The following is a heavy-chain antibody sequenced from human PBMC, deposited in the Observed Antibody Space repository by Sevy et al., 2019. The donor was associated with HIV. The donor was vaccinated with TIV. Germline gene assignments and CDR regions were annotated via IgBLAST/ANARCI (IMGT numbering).Heavy chain of an antibody. D-gene: IGHD3-10*01. CDR3: ARDPFHFLRGCF. CDR1: GLALSDYY. J-gene: IGHJ4*02. Sequence: GGSLRLSCAASGLALSDYYMAWIRQAPGKGLEWVSYISGGGATIYYADSVKGRLTISRDNAKATLHLQMNSLRVDDTAVYFCARDPFHFLRGCFWGQGTQVTVSS. CDR2: ISGGGATI. V-gene: IGHV3-11*01.